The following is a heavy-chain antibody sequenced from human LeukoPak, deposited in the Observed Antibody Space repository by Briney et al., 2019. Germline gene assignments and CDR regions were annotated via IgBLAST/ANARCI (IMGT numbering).Heavy chain of an antibody. D-gene: IGHD3-22*01. Sequence: ASVKVSCKASGYTFTGYYMHWVRQAPGQGLEWMGWINTNTGNPTYAQGFTGRFVFSLDTSVSTAYLQISSLKAEDTAVYYCARVDDSSGYCYLDYWGQGTLVTVSS. CDR2: INTNTGNP. J-gene: IGHJ4*02. V-gene: IGHV7-4-1*02. CDR3: ARVDDSSGYCYLDY. CDR1: GYTFTGYY.